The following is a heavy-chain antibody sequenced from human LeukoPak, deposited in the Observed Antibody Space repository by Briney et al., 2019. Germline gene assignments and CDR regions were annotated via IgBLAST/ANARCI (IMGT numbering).Heavy chain of an antibody. J-gene: IGHJ5*02. V-gene: IGHV1-8*02. CDR3: ATHNWFDP. CDR2: MNPNSGNT. Sequence: ASVKVSCKASGGTFSSYAISWVRQAPGQGLEWMGWMNPNSGNTGYAQKFQGRVTMTRNTSISTAYMELSSLRSEDTAVYYCATHNWFDPWGQGTLVTVSS. CDR1: GGTFSSYA.